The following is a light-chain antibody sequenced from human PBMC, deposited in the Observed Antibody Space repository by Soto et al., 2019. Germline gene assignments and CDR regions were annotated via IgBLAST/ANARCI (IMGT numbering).Light chain of an antibody. V-gene: IGKV3-11*01. CDR2: DAS. CDR1: QSIGTY. Sequence: IVLTQSPATLSLSPGDRATLSCRARQSIGTYLAWYQQKPGQAPSLLIYDASNRATGIPARFSGSGSGTDFTLTISSLEPEDFAVYFCQHRSNSPPTWTFGQGTKVEIK. J-gene: IGKJ1*01. CDR3: QHRSNSPPTWT.